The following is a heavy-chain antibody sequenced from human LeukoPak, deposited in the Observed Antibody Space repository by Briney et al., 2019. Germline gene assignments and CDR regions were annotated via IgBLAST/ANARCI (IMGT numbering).Heavy chain of an antibody. CDR3: ARVRGGGTLDY. Sequence: SETLSLTCAVYGGSFSGYYWSWIRQPPGKGLEWIGEINHSGSTNYNPSLKSRVTISVDTSKNQFSLKLSSVTAADTAVYYCARVRGGGTLDYWGQGTLVTVSS. J-gene: IGHJ4*02. D-gene: IGHD2-15*01. CDR1: GGSFSGYY. CDR2: INHSGST. V-gene: IGHV4-34*01.